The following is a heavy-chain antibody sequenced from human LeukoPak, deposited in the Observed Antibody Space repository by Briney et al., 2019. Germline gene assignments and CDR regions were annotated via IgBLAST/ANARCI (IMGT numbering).Heavy chain of an antibody. CDR3: AKPITGYKFRGYMDV. J-gene: IGHJ6*03. CDR1: GFTFSSYG. CDR2: ISYDGSNK. V-gene: IGHV3-30*18. D-gene: IGHD5-24*01. Sequence: GGSLRLSCAASGFTFSSYGMHWVRQAPGKGLEWVAVISYDGSNKYYADSVKGRFTISRDNSKNTLYLQMDSLRAEDTAVYYCAKPITGYKFRGYMDVWGKGTTVTVSS.